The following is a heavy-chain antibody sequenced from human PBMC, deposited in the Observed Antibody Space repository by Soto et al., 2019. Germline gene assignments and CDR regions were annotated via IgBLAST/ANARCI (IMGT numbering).Heavy chain of an antibody. V-gene: IGHV4-59*08. Sequence: SETLSLTCTVSNDSISTYYWTWIRQPPGKGLEWIGFIYYSGSTNYNPSLQSRVTISVDTSKNQFSLKMNSVTAADTAVYYCARRYGGNFDYWGQGTLVTVSS. CDR2: IYYSGST. CDR3: ARRYGGNFDY. J-gene: IGHJ4*02. D-gene: IGHD3-16*01. CDR1: NDSISTYY.